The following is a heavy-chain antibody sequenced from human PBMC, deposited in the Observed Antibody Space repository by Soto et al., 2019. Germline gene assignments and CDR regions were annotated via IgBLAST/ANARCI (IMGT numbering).Heavy chain of an antibody. CDR3: ARRSIAAAGIDY. V-gene: IGHV4-39*01. Sequence: QLQLQESGPGLVKPSETLSLTCTVSGGSISSSSYYWGWIRQPPGQGLEWIGSNYYSGSTYYNPSLKSRVTISVDTSKNQFSLKLSSVTAADTAVYYCARRSIAAAGIDYWGQGTLVTVSS. D-gene: IGHD6-13*01. J-gene: IGHJ4*02. CDR1: GGSISSSSYY. CDR2: NYYSGST.